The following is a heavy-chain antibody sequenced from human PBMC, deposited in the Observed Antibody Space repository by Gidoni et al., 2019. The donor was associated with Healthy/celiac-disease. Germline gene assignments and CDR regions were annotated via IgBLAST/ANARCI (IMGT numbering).Heavy chain of an antibody. CDR2: INHSGST. Sequence: QVQLQQWGAGLLKPSETLSLTCAVYDGSFSGYYWSWIRQPPGKGLAWIGEINHSGSTNYNPSLKSRVTISVDTSKNQFSLKLSSVTAADTAVYYCARGGDIAAAGPQGRNFDYWGQGTLVTVSS. CDR3: ARGGDIAAAGPQGRNFDY. V-gene: IGHV4-34*01. CDR1: DGSFSGYY. J-gene: IGHJ4*02. D-gene: IGHD6-13*01.